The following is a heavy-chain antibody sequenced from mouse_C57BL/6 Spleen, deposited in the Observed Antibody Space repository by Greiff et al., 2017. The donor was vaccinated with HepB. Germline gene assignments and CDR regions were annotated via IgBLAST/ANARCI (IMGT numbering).Heavy chain of an antibody. D-gene: IGHD1-1*01. CDR1: GFSLTSYA. Sequence: QVTLKESGPGLVAPSQSLSITCTVSGFSLTSYAISWVRQPPGKGLEWLGVIWTGGGTNYNSALKSRLSISRDNSKSQVFLKMNSLQTDDTARYYCARNHYYGSSDGWYFDVWGTGTTVTVSS. CDR2: IWTGGGT. V-gene: IGHV2-9-1*01. CDR3: ARNHYYGSSDGWYFDV. J-gene: IGHJ1*03.